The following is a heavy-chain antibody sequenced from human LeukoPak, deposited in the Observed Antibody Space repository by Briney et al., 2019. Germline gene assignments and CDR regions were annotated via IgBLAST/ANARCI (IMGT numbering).Heavy chain of an antibody. CDR2: IRYDGSNK. J-gene: IGHJ4*02. CDR1: GFTFSGYG. D-gene: IGHD2-2*01. V-gene: IGHV3-30*02. CDR3: AKVGDKIVVVPAAPHDY. Sequence: PGGSLRLSCAASGFTFSGYGMHWVRQAPGKGLEWVAFIRYDGSNKCYADSVKGRFTISRGNSKNTLYLQMNSLRAEDTAVYYCAKVGDKIVVVPAAPHDYWGQGTLVTVSS.